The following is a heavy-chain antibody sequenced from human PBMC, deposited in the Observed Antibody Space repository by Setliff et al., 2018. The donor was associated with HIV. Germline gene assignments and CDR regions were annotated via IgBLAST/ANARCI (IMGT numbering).Heavy chain of an antibody. D-gene: IGHD1-1*01. V-gene: IGHV4-34*01. J-gene: IGHJ3*02. CDR2: INHSGRT. CDR3: ARHLQAFDI. Sequence: SETLSLTCAVYGGSFSDYYWSWIRQPPGKGLEWIGEINHSGRTIQSPSLGSRVTISIDTSKNQFSLKLSSVSAADTAVYYCARHLQAFDIWGHGTMVTVSS. CDR1: GGSFSDYY.